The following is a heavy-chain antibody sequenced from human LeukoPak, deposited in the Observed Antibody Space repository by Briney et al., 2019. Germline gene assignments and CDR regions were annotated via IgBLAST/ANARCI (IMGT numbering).Heavy chain of an antibody. Sequence: GGSLRLSCAASGFTFSSYAMSWVRQAPGKGLEWVSAISGSGGSTYYADSVKGRFTISRDNAKNSLYLQTNSLRAEDTAVYYCARLVVVAATREYYYYMDVWGKGTTVTVSS. J-gene: IGHJ6*03. V-gene: IGHV3-23*01. CDR2: ISGSGGST. CDR1: GFTFSSYA. D-gene: IGHD2-15*01. CDR3: ARLVVVAATREYYYYMDV.